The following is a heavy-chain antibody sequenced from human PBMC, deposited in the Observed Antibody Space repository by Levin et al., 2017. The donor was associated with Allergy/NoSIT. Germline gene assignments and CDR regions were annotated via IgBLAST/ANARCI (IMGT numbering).Heavy chain of an antibody. Sequence: SSETLSLTCTVSGGSVSSGSYYWSWIRQPPGKGLEWIGYIYYSGSTNYNPSLKSRVTISVDTSKNQFSLKLSSVTAADTAVYYCARISRDYGGNFDYWGQGTLVTVSS. D-gene: IGHD4-23*01. J-gene: IGHJ4*02. CDR1: GGSVSSGSYY. V-gene: IGHV4-61*01. CDR2: IYYSGST. CDR3: ARISRDYGGNFDY.